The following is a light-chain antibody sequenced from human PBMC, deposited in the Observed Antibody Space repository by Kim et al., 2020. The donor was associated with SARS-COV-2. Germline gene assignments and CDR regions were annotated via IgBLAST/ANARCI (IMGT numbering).Light chain of an antibody. Sequence: SGSTGEGATLSCRASQSVSSNLAWYQQKPGQAPRLLIYRASTRATGMPARFSGSGSGTEYTLTISSLQSEDFAVYYCHQYNSWPYTFGQGTRLEIK. J-gene: IGKJ2*01. CDR3: HQYNSWPYT. CDR1: QSVSSN. V-gene: IGKV3-15*01. CDR2: RAS.